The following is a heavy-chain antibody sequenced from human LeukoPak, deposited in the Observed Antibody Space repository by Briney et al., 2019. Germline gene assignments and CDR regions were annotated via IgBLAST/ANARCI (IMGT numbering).Heavy chain of an antibody. J-gene: IGHJ4*02. Sequence: SETLSLTCTVSNYSMTSGYYWSWIRQPPGKGLEGMGYVYYSGTTNYNPSLKSRVIISGDTSKKQFSLKLSPVIAADTAVYSCARVGVDYSGNIIKYYFDYWGQGTLVTVSS. CDR2: VYYSGTT. CDR3: ARVGVDYSGNIIKYYFDY. V-gene: IGHV4-59*12. CDR1: NYSMTSGYY. D-gene: IGHD4-23*01.